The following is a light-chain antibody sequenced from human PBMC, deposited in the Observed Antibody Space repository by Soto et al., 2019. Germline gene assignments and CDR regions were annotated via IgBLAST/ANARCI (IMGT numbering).Light chain of an antibody. V-gene: IGLV2-8*01. CDR2: DVN. Sequence: QSVLTQPPSASGSPGQSVTISCTGTSSDVGGYDFVSWYQQHPGKAPKLMIYDVNKRPSGVPDRFSGSKSGNTASLTVSGLQAEDEADYYRSSYAGSNKNVFGTGTKVTVL. CDR3: SSYAGSNKNV. J-gene: IGLJ1*01. CDR1: SSDVGGYDF.